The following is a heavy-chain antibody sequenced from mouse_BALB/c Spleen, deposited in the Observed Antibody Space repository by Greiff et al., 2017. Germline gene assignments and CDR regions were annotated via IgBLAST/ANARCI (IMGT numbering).Heavy chain of an antibody. D-gene: IGHD2-2*01. CDR3: TRGSTMVTTDGSWFAY. V-gene: IGHV1S81*02. CDR2: INPSNGGT. J-gene: IGHJ3*01. Sequence: QVQLKQPGAELVKPGASVKLSCKASGYTFTSYWMHWVKQRPGQGLEWIGEINPSNGGTNFNEKFKSKATLTVDKSSSTAYMQLSSLTSEDSAVYYCTRGSTMVTTDGSWFAYWGQGTLVTVSA. CDR1: GYTFTSYW.